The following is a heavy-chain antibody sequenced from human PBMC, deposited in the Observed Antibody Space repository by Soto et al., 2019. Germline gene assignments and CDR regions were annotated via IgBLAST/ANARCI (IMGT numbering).Heavy chain of an antibody. D-gene: IGHD3-10*01. CDR1: GVSFNNNG. V-gene: IGHV1-69*01. J-gene: IGHJ6*02. CDR2: VSPPFRTS. Sequence: QVQLVQSGAEVKKPGSSVKVSCKTSGVSFNNNGIGWVRQAPGHGLEWMGGVSPPFRTSNYARKCQGRLSITADATTGKVDTELSSLTSEDTAQYYCARVLYYGSGSYSRYGMDVWGQGTTVTVSS. CDR3: ARVLYYGSGSYSRYGMDV.